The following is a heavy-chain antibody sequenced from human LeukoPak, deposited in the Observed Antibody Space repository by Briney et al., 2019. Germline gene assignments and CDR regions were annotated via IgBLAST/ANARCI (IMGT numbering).Heavy chain of an antibody. V-gene: IGHV3-30*03. CDR3: ARAVVVNTFDY. D-gene: IGHD3-22*01. CDR1: GFTFSSYG. Sequence: PGRSLRLSCAASGFTFSSYGMHWVRQAPGKGLEWVAVISYDGSNKYYADSVKGRFTISRDNSKNTLYLQMNSLRAEDTAVYYCARAVVVNTFDYWGQGTLVTVFS. CDR2: ISYDGSNK. J-gene: IGHJ4*02.